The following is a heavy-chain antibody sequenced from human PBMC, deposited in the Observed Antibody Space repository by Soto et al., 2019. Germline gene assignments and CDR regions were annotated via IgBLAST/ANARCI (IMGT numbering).Heavy chain of an antibody. CDR2: VGTDGTTV. CDR1: GFTFSAYS. Sequence: GGSLRLSCAASGFTFSAYSMHWVRQAPGKGLEWVAFVGTDGTTVIYGESVKGRFSMTRDSSMNTPYLQMNGLRPEDTADYYCTKEKGPDGWYFDFWGQGTLVTVSS. CDR3: TKEKGPDGWYFDF. J-gene: IGHJ4*02. V-gene: IGHV3-30*02. D-gene: IGHD6-19*01.